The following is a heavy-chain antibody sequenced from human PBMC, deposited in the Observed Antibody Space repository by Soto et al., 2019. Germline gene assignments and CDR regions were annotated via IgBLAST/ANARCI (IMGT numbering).Heavy chain of an antibody. CDR1: GITFSTYW. CDR2: INEDGSAK. V-gene: IGHV3-7*01. CDR3: ATEVTKSEYCSGGSCRRNAY. J-gene: IGHJ4*02. D-gene: IGHD2-15*01. Sequence: GGSLRLSCAASGITFSTYWMSWVRQAPGKGLEWVASINEDGSAKYYVDSVKGRFTISRDNAKNSLSLQMNSLRAEDTAVYYCATEVTKSEYCSGGSCRRNAYWGQGALVTVSS.